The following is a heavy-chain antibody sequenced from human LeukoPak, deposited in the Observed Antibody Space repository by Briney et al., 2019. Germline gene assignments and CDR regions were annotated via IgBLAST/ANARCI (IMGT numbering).Heavy chain of an antibody. CDR1: GFTFSDYA. D-gene: IGHD6-6*01. V-gene: IGHV3-30*18. J-gene: IGHJ4*02. CDR3: VKESDEYSSSSSDY. Sequence: GRSLRLSCAASGFTFSDYAMHWVRQAPGKGLEWVAVISYTGNTKYYVDSVKGRFTISRDNSKNTLYLQMNSLRAEDTAVYYCVKESDEYSSSSSDYWGQGTLVTVSS. CDR2: ISYTGNTK.